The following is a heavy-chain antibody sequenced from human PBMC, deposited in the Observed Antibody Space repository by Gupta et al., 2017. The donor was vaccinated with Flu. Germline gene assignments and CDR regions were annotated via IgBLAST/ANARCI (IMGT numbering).Heavy chain of an antibody. V-gene: IGHV1-18*01. D-gene: IGHD4-17*01. CDR1: GYTFTSYG. Sequence: QVQLVQSGAEVKKPGASVKVSCKASGYTFTSYGISWVRQAPGQGLEWMGWISAYNGNTNYAQKLQGRVTMTTDTSTSTAYMELRSLRSDDTAVYYCARNGDDYGDYPTYYYYGMDVWGQGTTVTVSS. CDR3: ARNGDDYGDYPTYYYYGMDV. J-gene: IGHJ6*02. CDR2: ISAYNGNT.